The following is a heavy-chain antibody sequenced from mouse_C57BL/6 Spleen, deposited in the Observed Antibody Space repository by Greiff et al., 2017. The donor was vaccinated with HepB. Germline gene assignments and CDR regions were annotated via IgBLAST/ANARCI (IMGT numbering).Heavy chain of an antibody. D-gene: IGHD1-1*01. CDR2: IYPGSGNT. Sequence: VQLQESGAELVRPGASVKLSCKASGYTFTDYYINWVKQRPGQGLEWIARIYPGSGNTYYNEKFKGKATLTAEKSSRSAYMQLSSLTSEDSAVYFCARNYGSSYDWYFDVWGTGTTVTVSS. CDR1: GYTFTDYY. CDR3: ARNYGSSYDWYFDV. V-gene: IGHV1-76*01. J-gene: IGHJ1*03.